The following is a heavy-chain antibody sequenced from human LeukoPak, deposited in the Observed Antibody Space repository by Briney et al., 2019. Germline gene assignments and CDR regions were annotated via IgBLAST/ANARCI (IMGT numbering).Heavy chain of an antibody. CDR2: ISSTSSTI. CDR1: GVTFSTYS. Sequence: PGGSLRLSCAVSGVTFSTYSMNWVRQAPGKGLEWVSYISSTSSTIYYADSVKGRFTISGDNAKNSLYLQMNSLRAEDTAVYYCARGLSLDYWGQGTLVTVSS. J-gene: IGHJ4*02. V-gene: IGHV3-48*01. CDR3: ARGLSLDY. D-gene: IGHD5/OR15-5a*01.